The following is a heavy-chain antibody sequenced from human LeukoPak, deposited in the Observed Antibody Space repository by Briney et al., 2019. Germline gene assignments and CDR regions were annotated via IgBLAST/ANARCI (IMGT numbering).Heavy chain of an antibody. Sequence: SETLSLTCTVSGGSISSHHWSWIRQPPGKGLEWIGYIYYSGSTNYNPSLKSRVTISIDTSKNQFSLKLSSVTAADTAVYYCARDLVTVTKGFDIWGQGTMVSVSS. V-gene: IGHV4-59*11. CDR1: GGSISSHH. J-gene: IGHJ3*02. CDR3: ARDLVTVTKGFDI. D-gene: IGHD4-17*01. CDR2: IYYSGST.